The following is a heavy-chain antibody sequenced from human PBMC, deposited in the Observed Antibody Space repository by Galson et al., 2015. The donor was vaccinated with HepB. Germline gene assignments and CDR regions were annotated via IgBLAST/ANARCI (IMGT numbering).Heavy chain of an antibody. CDR1: GVSIRSGGYY. D-gene: IGHD3-22*01. V-gene: IGHV4-31*03. J-gene: IGHJ5*02. Sequence: TLSLTCTVSGVSIRSGGYYWSWIRQHPGKGLEWIGYIHYSGSTYHNPSLKSRVTISLDTSKNQLSLKLRSVTAADTAVYYCAVGGKDYYESSYGGAHWFDPWGQGTLVTVSS. CDR2: IHYSGST. CDR3: AVGGKDYYESSYGGAHWFDP.